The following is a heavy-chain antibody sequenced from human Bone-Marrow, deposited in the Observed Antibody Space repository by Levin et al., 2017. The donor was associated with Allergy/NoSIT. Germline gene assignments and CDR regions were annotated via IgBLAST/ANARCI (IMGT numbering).Heavy chain of an antibody. CDR2: VNPVDSEA. D-gene: IGHD2-8*01. Sequence: GESLKISCKGSGYSFSNYWIAWVRQMPGKGLEWMGIVNPVDSEARYSPSLEGQVTISADKSTNTAYLQWSSLKASDTATYYCARRGLYAALDYWGQGTLVTGSS. CDR1: GYSFSNYW. J-gene: IGHJ4*02. V-gene: IGHV5-51*01. CDR3: ARRGLYAALDY.